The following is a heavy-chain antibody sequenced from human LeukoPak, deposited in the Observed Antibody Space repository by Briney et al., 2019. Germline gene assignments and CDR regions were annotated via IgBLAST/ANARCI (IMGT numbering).Heavy chain of an antibody. CDR3: ARVGRYSPVDY. CDR2: IYYSGST. V-gene: IGHV4-39*07. CDR1: VGSISSSSYY. J-gene: IGHJ4*02. Sequence: SETLSLTCTFSVGSISSSSYYWGWIRQPPGKGLEWIGSIYYSGSTYYNPSLKSRVTISVDTSKNQFSLKLSSVTAADTAVYYCARVGRYSPVDYWGQGTLVTVSS. D-gene: IGHD3-10*01.